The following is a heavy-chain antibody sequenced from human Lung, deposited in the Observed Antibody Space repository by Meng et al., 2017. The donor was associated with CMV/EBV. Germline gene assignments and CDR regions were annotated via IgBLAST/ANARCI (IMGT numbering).Heavy chain of an antibody. CDR3: ARGGNFDP. Sequence: VQLVQSGCELKHPGASVKVSCKASGYTFSTYTVNWVRQAHGRGLEWMGWISTNTGTPTYTQGFTGRFVFSLDTSVSTAYLQISSLKAEDTAVYYCARGGNFDPWGQGTLVTVSS. D-gene: IGHD2/OR15-2a*01. V-gene: IGHV7-4-1*02. J-gene: IGHJ5*02. CDR2: ISTNTGTP. CDR1: GYTFSTYT.